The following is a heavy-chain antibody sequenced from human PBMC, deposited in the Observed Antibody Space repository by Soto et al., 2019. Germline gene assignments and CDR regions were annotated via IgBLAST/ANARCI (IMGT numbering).Heavy chain of an antibody. V-gene: IGHV1-46*03. Sequence: ASVKVSCKASGYTFTSYYMHWVRQAPGQGLEWMGIINPSGGSTSYAQKFQGRVTMTRDTSTSTVYMELSSLRSEDTAVYYCARGGDYVWGSYRDYYYGMDVWGQGTTVTVSS. D-gene: IGHD3-16*02. CDR1: GYTFTSYY. CDR2: INPSGGST. CDR3: ARGGDYVWGSYRDYYYGMDV. J-gene: IGHJ6*02.